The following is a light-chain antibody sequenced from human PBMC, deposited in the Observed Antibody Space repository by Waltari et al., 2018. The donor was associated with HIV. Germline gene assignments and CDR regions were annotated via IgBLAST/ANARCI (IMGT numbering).Light chain of an antibody. CDR3: SSYTGTSTVYV. CDR1: SSDVGGYNS. V-gene: IGLV2-14*03. Sequence: QSALTQPASVSGSPGQSITISCTGTSSDVGGYNSVSWYQLHPGKAPKLMIYAVSNRPSGVSNRFSGSKSDNTASLTISGLQAEDEADYYCSSYTGTSTVYVFGTGTEVTVL. CDR2: AVS. J-gene: IGLJ1*01.